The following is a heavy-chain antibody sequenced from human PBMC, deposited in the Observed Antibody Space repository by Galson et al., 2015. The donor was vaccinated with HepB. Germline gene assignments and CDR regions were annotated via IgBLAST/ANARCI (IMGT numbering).Heavy chain of an antibody. V-gene: IGHV6-1*01. CDR2: TYYRSKWYN. D-gene: IGHD1-14*01. Sequence: CAISGDSVSSNSEAWNWIRQSPSRGLEWLGRTYYRSKWYNDYAVSVKSRITINPDTSKNQISLKLSSVTAADTAVYYCARDRSPRTEENYYYYMDVWGKGTTVTVSS. CDR1: GDSVSSNSEA. J-gene: IGHJ6*03. CDR3: ARDRSPRTEENYYYYMDV.